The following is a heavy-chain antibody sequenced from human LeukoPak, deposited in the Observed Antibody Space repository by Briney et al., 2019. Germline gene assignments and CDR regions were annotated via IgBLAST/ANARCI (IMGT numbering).Heavy chain of an antibody. CDR1: GFTFSSYG. J-gene: IGHJ3*02. V-gene: IGHV3-30*02. CDR2: IRYDGSNK. CDR3: AKDLSGSYFSKHAFDI. D-gene: IGHD1-26*01. Sequence: LSGGSLRLSCAASGFTFSSYGMHWVRQAPGKGLEWVAFIRYDGSNKYYADSVKGRFTISRDNSKNTLYLQMNSLRAEDTAVYYCAKDLSGSYFSKHAFDIWGQGTMVTVSS.